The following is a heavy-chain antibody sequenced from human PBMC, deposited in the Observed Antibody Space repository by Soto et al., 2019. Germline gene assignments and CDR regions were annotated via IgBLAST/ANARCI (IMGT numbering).Heavy chain of an antibody. CDR3: ARANCVRCPCDL. J-gene: IGHJ5*02. Sequence: QVQLQESGPRLAKPSESLSLTCSVSGASLTRGVYYWSWLRQPPGRQLEWIGSIYYRGTTNYTPSLTGRVTISEDTSRNQVSVTVKSVTAADTAVYFCARANCVRCPCDLWGQGTLVTVS. CDR2: IYYRGTT. CDR1: GASLTRGVYY. V-gene: IGHV4-61*08. D-gene: IGHD2-21*01.